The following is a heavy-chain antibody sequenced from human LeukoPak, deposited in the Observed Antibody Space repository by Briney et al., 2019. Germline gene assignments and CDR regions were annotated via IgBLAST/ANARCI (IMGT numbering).Heavy chain of an antibody. CDR3: ARSQGSVWYYYGSGSSHDY. CDR2: INPGGGST. D-gene: IGHD3-10*01. CDR1: GYTFTSYY. V-gene: IGHV1-46*01. J-gene: IGHJ4*02. Sequence: ASVKVSCKASGYTFTSYYMHWVRQAPGQGLEWMGIINPGGGSTSYAQKFQGRVTMTRDTSTSTVYMELSSLRSEDTAVYYCARSQGSVWYYYGSGSSHDYWGQGTLVTVSS.